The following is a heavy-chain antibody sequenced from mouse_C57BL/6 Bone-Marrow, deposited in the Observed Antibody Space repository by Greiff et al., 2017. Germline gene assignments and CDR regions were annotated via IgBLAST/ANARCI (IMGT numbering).Heavy chain of an antibody. CDR1: GFSFNTYA. V-gene: IGHV10-1*01. CDR2: IRSKSNNYAT. CDR3: VRRGGPRRPFDY. D-gene: IGHD2-12*01. J-gene: IGHJ2*01. Sequence: EVKLMESGGGLVQPKGSLKLSCAASGFSFNTYAMNWVRQAPGQGLEWVARIRSKSNNYATYYADSVKDRFTISRDDSESMLYLQMNNLKTEDTAMYYCVRRGGPRRPFDYWGQGTTLTVSS.